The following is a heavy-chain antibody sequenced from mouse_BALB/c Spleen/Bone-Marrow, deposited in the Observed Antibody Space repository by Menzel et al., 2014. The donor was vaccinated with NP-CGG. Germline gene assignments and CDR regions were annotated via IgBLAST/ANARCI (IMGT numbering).Heavy chain of an antibody. J-gene: IGHJ2*01. CDR1: GYSITSGYT. Sequence: EVQLQQSGPDLVRPSQSLSLTCTVTGYSITSGYTWHWIRQFPGNKLEWMGDIHYSGGANYNPSLKSRISITRDTSKNHFFLQFNSVTTEDTATYYCARGGLDFDYWGQGATLTVSS. D-gene: IGHD3-3*01. CDR2: IHYSGGA. V-gene: IGHV3-1*02. CDR3: ARGGLDFDY.